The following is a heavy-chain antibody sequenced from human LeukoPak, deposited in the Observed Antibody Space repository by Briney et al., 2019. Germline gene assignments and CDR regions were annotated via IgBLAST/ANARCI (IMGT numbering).Heavy chain of an antibody. CDR3: ARGIEMATIGLGY. J-gene: IGHJ4*02. D-gene: IGHD5-24*01. CDR2: IIPIFGTA. CDR1: GGTFSSYA. V-gene: IGHV1-69*05. Sequence: SVKVSCKASGGTFSSYAISWVRQAPGQGLEWMGGIIPIFGTANYAQKFQGRVTITTDESTSTAYMELSSLRSEDTAVYYCARGIEMATIGLGYWGQGTLVIVSS.